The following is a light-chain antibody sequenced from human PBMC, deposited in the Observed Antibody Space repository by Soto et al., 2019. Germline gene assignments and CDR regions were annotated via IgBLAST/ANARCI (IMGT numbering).Light chain of an antibody. V-gene: IGKV1-5*03. Sequence: DIQMTQSPSTLSASVGDRVTITCRASHSISTWLAWYQQEPGKAPKLLIHKASSLQSGVPSRFSGSGSGTGFTLTISSLHPDDFATYYCQQYNSYSPTFGQGTKVDI. CDR2: KAS. CDR3: QQYNSYSPT. CDR1: HSISTW. J-gene: IGKJ1*01.